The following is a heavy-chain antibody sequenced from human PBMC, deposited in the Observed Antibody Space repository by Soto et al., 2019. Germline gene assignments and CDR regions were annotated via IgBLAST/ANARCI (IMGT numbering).Heavy chain of an antibody. CDR3: ARAAEMVDLDY. J-gene: IGHJ4*02. CDR2: INPHTGGT. Sequence: GASVKVSCKASGYSFIGYYIHWVRQAPGQGLEWVGWINPHTGGTSYAQKFQGWVTMTRDTSTKTAYMELSKLTSDDTAVYYCARAAEMVDLDYWGQGTVVTVS. V-gene: IGHV1-2*04. D-gene: IGHD2-8*01. CDR1: GYSFIGYY.